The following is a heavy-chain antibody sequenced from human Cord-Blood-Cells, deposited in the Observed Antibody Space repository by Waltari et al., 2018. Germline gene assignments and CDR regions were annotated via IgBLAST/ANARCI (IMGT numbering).Heavy chain of an antibody. CDR3: ARRDSSSSGGWFDP. D-gene: IGHD6-6*01. J-gene: IGHJ5*02. Sequence: ELQLVQSGAEVKKPGESLTISGKGSGYSFTSYWIGWVRQLPGKGLEWMGIIYPGDSDTRYSPSFQGQGTISADKSISTAYLQWSSLTASDTAMYYCARRDSSSSGGWFDPWGQGTLVTVSS. CDR2: IYPGDSDT. CDR1: GYSFTSYW. V-gene: IGHV5-51*01.